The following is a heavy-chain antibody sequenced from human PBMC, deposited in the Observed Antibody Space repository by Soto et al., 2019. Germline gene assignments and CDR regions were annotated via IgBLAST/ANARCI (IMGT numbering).Heavy chain of an antibody. CDR1: GGTFSSYT. J-gene: IGHJ4*02. Sequence: ASVKVSCKASGGTFSSYTISWVRQAPGQGLEWMGRIIPILGIANYAQKFQGRVTITADKSTSTAYMELSSLRSEDTAVYYCARVKGSTPKHPLGYFDYWGQGTLVTVSS. V-gene: IGHV1-69*02. CDR3: ARVKGSTPKHPLGYFDY. D-gene: IGHD4-17*01. CDR2: IIPILGIA.